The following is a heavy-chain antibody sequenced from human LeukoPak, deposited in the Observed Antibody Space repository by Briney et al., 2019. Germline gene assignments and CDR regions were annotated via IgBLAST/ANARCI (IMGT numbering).Heavy chain of an antibody. CDR1: GYTFTSYG. V-gene: IGHV1-18*01. Sequence: SVKVSCKASGYTFTSYGISWVRQAPGQGLEWMGWISAYNGNTNYAQKLQGSVTMTTDTSTSTAYMELRSLRSDDTAVYYCARVVDGSGSYYTNNWFDPWGQGTLVTVSS. CDR2: ISAYNGNT. CDR3: ARVVDGSGSYYTNNWFDP. J-gene: IGHJ5*02. D-gene: IGHD3-10*01.